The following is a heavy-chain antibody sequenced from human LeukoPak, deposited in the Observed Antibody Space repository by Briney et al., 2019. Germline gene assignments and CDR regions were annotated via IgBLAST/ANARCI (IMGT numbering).Heavy chain of an antibody. D-gene: IGHD5-12*01. CDR1: GFTFSSYW. CDR2: ISGDGSRT. CDR3: ARPIRGYDGFDI. V-gene: IGHV3-74*01. Sequence: GGSLRLSCTASGFTFSSYWMHWVRQGPGKGLVWVSYISGDGSRTTYADSVKGRFTISRDNAKNTMHLQMNSLRAEDTAIYYCARPIRGYDGFDIWGQGTMVTVSS. J-gene: IGHJ3*02.